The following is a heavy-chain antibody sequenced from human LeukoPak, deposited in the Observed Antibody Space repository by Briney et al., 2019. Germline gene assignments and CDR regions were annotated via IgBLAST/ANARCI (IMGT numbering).Heavy chain of an antibody. J-gene: IGHJ4*02. D-gene: IGHD4-23*01. CDR1: GGSISSGGYY. Sequence: SQTLSLTCTVSGGSISSGGYYWSWIRQHPGKGLEWIGYIYYSGSTYYNPSLKSRVTMSVDTSKNQFSLKLSSVTAADTAVYYCARATRKLQYFDYWGQGTLVTVSS. V-gene: IGHV4-31*03. CDR3: ARATRKLQYFDY. CDR2: IYYSGST.